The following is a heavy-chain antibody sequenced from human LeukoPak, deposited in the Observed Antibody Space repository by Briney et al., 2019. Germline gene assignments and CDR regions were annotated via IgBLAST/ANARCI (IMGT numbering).Heavy chain of an antibody. CDR2: IIPIFGTA. J-gene: IGHJ4*01. CDR1: GGTFSSYA. Sequence: ASVKVSCKASGGTFSSYAISWVRQAPGQGLEWMGGIIPIFGTANYAQKFQGRVTITADESTSTAYMELSSLRSEDTAVYYCARVVRFGELYYFDYWGQEPWSPSPQ. V-gene: IGHV1-69*13. D-gene: IGHD3-10*01. CDR3: ARVVRFGELYYFDY.